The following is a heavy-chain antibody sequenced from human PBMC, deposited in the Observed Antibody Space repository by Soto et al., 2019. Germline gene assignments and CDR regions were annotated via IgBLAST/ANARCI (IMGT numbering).Heavy chain of an antibody. J-gene: IGHJ5*02. Sequence: QVRLVESGGGVVQPGRSLRLSCTASGFSFSSYAMYWFRQPPGEGLEWVAVISKDGMNKNYADSVKGRVTVSRDNANYSLDLQLNSLRGEDTAMYYCARDMYSSDYFVKWFEPWGQGTLVTVSS. CDR1: GFSFSSYA. V-gene: IGHV3-30*04. D-gene: IGHD6-19*01. CDR3: ARDMYSSDYFVKWFEP. CDR2: ISKDGMNK.